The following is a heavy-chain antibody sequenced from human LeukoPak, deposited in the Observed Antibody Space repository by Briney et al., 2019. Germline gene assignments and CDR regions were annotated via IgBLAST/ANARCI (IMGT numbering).Heavy chain of an antibody. Sequence: PGGSLRLSCAASGFTVSSNYMSWVRQAPGKGLEWVSVIYSGGSTYYADSVKGRFTISRDNSKNTLYLQMNSLRAGDTAVYYCARDGCSGGSCYTPREYYYYGMDVWGKGTTVTVSS. J-gene: IGHJ6*04. D-gene: IGHD2-15*01. CDR3: ARDGCSGGSCYTPREYYYYGMDV. V-gene: IGHV3-53*01. CDR1: GFTVSSNY. CDR2: IYSGGST.